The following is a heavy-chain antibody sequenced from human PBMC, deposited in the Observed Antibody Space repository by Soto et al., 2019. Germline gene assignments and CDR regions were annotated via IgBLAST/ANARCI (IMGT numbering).Heavy chain of an antibody. V-gene: IGHV4-61*01. D-gene: IGHD1-26*01. CDR3: ARVGSSCHSGGCYYYYGLGV. Sequence: QVRLQESGPGLVKPSETLSLSCLVSGDSVGNGPYYWSWIRQSPGEVLEWIAYIYYSGSTNVNPSLESRVNSSLDMSKHQFCSGLRSVTAADAAVYFCARVGSSCHSGGCYYYYGLGVWGQGTTVAISS. J-gene: IGHJ6*02. CDR2: IYYSGST. CDR1: GDSVGNGPYY.